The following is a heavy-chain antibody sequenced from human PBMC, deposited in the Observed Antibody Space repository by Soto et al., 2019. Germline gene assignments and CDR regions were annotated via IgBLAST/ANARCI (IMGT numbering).Heavy chain of an antibody. CDR2: IIPILGIA. CDR1: GGTFSSYT. D-gene: IGHD3-16*02. CDR3: ASPIDYYYGMDV. J-gene: IGHJ6*02. V-gene: IGHV1-69*02. Sequence: SVKVSCKASGGTFSSYTISWVRQAPGQGLEWMGRIIPILGIANYAQKFQGRVTITADKSTSTAYMELSSLRSEDTAVYYCASPIDYYYGMDVWGQGTTVTVSS.